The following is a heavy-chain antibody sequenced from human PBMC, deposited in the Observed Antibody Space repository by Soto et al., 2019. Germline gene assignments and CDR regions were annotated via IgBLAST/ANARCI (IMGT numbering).Heavy chain of an antibody. CDR3: AKGSKFTIFSPNDY. J-gene: IGHJ4*02. V-gene: IGHV3-23*01. Sequence: EVQLLESGGGLVQPGGSLRLSCAASGFTFSTYAMTWVRQAPGKGLEWVSALSGNSGTTYSADSVKGRFTISRDNSRNTLYLPMSSLRAADTALYYCAKGSKFTIFSPNDYWGQGTLVTVSS. D-gene: IGHD3-3*01. CDR2: LSGNSGTT. CDR1: GFTFSTYA.